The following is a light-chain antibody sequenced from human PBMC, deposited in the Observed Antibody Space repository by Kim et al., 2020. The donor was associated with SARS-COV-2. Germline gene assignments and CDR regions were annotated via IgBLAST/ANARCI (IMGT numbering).Light chain of an antibody. CDR2: KAS. Sequence: LSASVGDRVTITGRASQNIDTSLAWFQQKSGKAPKLLIYKASILENGVPSRFSGSGSGTEFTLTISSLQPDDFASYFCHQYYRFSTFGQGTKLEI. CDR1: QNIDTS. J-gene: IGKJ2*01. CDR3: HQYYRFST. V-gene: IGKV1-5*03.